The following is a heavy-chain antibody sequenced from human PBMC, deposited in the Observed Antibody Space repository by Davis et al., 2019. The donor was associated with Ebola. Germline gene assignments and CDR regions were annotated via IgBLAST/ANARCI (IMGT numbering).Heavy chain of an antibody. D-gene: IGHD1-26*01. Sequence: GGSLRLSCAASGFSFSPYGMNWVRQAPEKGLEWVASISGNGDRTLYADSVKGRFTISRDKSKDTMYIHMSNLTVEDTAEYYCANGGIVGAKHAFDIWGQGTMVTVSS. CDR3: ANGGIVGAKHAFDI. V-gene: IGHV3-23*01. J-gene: IGHJ3*02. CDR1: GFSFSPYG. CDR2: ISGNGDRT.